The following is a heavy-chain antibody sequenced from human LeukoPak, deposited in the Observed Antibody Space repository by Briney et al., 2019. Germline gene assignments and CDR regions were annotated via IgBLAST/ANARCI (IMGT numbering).Heavy chain of an antibody. Sequence: SETLSLTCTVSGGSISSYYWSWIRQPPGKGLEWIGYIYYSGSTNYNPSLKSRVTISVDTSKNQFSLKLSSVTATDTAIYHCARGSSSSYNWFDPWGQGTLVTVSS. D-gene: IGHD6-13*01. V-gene: IGHV4-59*01. CDR2: IYYSGST. CDR1: GGSISSYY. CDR3: ARGSSSSYNWFDP. J-gene: IGHJ5*02.